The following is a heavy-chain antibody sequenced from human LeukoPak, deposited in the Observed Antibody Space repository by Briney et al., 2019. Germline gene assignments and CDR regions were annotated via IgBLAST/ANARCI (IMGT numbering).Heavy chain of an antibody. CDR1: GGSINGYY. CDR3: ARLTREDGVDV. V-gene: IGHV4-59*01. J-gene: IGHJ6*02. CDR2: MFYNGNT. Sequence: SETLSLTCNVSGGSINGYYWTWNRQPPGKGLEWIGYMFYNGNTNYSPSLKSRVTISLDTSKSQISMRLTSVTAADTGVYHCARLTREDGVDVWGQGTTVTVSS.